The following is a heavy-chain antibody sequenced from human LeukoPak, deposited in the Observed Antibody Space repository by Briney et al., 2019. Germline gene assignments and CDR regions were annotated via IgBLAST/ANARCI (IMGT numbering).Heavy chain of an antibody. J-gene: IGHJ6*03. Sequence: SETLSLTCTASGGSISGYLWTWIRQPPGKGLEWIGYVYDNGDTSYHPSFTGRVSISVAMSKNQFSLKLTSVLAADTAEYYCARQSDYDIDTSHYMDVWGKGTTVTVSS. V-gene: IGHV4-59*13. CDR2: VYDNGDT. CDR1: GGSISGYL. CDR3: ARQSDYDIDTSHYMDV. D-gene: IGHD3-22*01.